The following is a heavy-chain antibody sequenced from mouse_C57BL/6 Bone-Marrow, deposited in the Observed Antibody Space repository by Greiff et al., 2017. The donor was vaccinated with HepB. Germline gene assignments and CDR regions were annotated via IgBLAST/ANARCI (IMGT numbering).Heavy chain of an antibody. CDR1: GFNIKKHY. D-gene: IGHD2-2*01. CDR2: IDSANGNT. Sequence: EVQLQQSVAEIFRPGASVKLSCPTSGFNIKKHYMPRVKARPEPGLEWIGRIDSANGNTKYAPKFQGKATITADTSSNTAYLQLSSLTSEDTAIYYCATYLLWLRRYYFDYWGQGTTLTVSS. CDR3: ATYLLWLRRYYFDY. J-gene: IGHJ2*01. V-gene: IGHV14-3*01.